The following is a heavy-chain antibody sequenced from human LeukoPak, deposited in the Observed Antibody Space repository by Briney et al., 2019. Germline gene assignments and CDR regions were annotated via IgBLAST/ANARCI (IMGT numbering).Heavy chain of an antibody. V-gene: IGHV4-39*01. CDR3: ARHGNYGDYVGWFDP. J-gene: IGHJ5*02. CDR1: GGSISSSSYY. D-gene: IGHD4-17*01. CDR2: IYYGGST. Sequence: PSETLSLTSTVSGGSISSSSYYWGWIRQPPGKGLEWIGSIYYGGSTYYNPSLKSRVTISVDTSKNQFSLKLRSVAAADTAVYYCARHGNYGDYVGWFDPWGQGTLVTVSS.